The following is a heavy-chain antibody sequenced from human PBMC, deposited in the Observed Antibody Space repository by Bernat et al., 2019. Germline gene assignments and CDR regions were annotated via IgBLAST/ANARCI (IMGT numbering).Heavy chain of an antibody. CDR2: ISRSGGSI. V-gene: IGHV3-21*01. CDR3: ARSLLVTSRNDAFEI. CDR1: GFTFSSYS. D-gene: IGHD2-21*02. Sequence: EVQLVESGGGLVKPGGSLRLSCAASGFTFSSYSMNWVRPAPGKGLEWVSSISRSGGSIYYADSVKGRFTISRDNAKNSLFLQMDSLRAEDTAVYYCARSLLVTSRNDAFEIWGQGTTVTVSS. J-gene: IGHJ3*02.